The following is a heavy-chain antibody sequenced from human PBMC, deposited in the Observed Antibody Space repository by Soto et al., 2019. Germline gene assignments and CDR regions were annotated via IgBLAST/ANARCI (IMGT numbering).Heavy chain of an antibody. V-gene: IGHV3-30*15. J-gene: IGHJ4*02. Sequence: QVQLVESGGSVVQPGRSLRLSCEASGFTFTSYAMHWVRQAPGKGLEWVAVISYDGINEYYADSGKGRFTISRDNSKNSLFLQMSSLRVEDTAVYYCARDRLRLGELSLIGYFDYWGQGTLVTVSS. CDR1: GFTFTSYA. CDR3: ARDRLRLGELSLIGYFDY. CDR2: ISYDGINE. D-gene: IGHD3-16*02.